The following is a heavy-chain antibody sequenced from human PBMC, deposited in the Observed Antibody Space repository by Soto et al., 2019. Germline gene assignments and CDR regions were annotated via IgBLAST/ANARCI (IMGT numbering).Heavy chain of an antibody. CDR2: IYYSGST. D-gene: IGHD3-10*01. Sequence: VQLQESGPGLVKPSETLSLTCTVSGGSISSYYWSWIRQPPGKGLEWIGYIYYSGSTNYNPSLKCRVTISVDTSKNQFSLKLSSVTAADTAVYYCARRYGGAFDIWGQGTMVTVSS. V-gene: IGHV4-59*08. CDR3: ARRYGGAFDI. J-gene: IGHJ3*02. CDR1: GGSISSYY.